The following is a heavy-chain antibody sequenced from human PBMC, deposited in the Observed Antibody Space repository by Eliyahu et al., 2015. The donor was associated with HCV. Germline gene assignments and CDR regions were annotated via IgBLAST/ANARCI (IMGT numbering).Heavy chain of an antibody. J-gene: IGHJ4*02. D-gene: IGHD4-23*01. CDR3: ARALTRLNFDY. CDR2: IYYIGST. CDR1: GGSISSYY. Sequence: QVQLQESGPGLVKPSETLSLTCTVSGGSISSYYWNWIRQPPGKGLEWIGYIYYIGSTNYNPSLKSRVTISVDTSKNQFSLNLSSVTAADTAVYYCARALTRLNFDYWGQGTLVTVSS. V-gene: IGHV4-59*08.